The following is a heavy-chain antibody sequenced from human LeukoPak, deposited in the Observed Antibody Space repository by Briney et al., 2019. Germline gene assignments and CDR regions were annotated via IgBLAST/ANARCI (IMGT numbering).Heavy chain of an antibody. CDR3: AKNPRRDLVWSGEGYYFGY. J-gene: IGHJ4*02. V-gene: IGHV3-30*02. CDR1: GFTFNNYG. D-gene: IGHD3-10*01. CDR2: LRYDGINK. Sequence: GSLRLSCAASGFTFNNYGMHWVRQAPGKGLEWVAFLRYDGINKYYADSVKGRFTISRDNSKNTLYLQMNSLRAEDTAVYYCAKNPRRDLVWSGEGYYFGYWGQGTLVTVSS.